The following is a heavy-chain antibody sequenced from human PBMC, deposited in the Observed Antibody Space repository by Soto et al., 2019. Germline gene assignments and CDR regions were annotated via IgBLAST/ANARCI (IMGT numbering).Heavy chain of an antibody. CDR1: GCSICSGGYY. CDR3: ARDPAP. J-gene: IGHJ5*02. CDR2: IYNSGST. V-gene: IGHV4-31*03. Sequence: QVQLQESGPGVVKPAQTLALTCTVSGCSICSGGYYWSWTRQHPGKGLQWIGYIYNSGSTYYNPSLQSRVTISADTSKNQFSLKLSSVTAADTAVYYCARDPAPWGQGTLVTVSS.